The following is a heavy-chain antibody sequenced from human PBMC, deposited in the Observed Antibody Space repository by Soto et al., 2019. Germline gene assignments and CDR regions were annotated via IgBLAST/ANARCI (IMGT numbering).Heavy chain of an antibody. D-gene: IGHD2-8*01. J-gene: IGHJ4*02. V-gene: IGHV3-48*02. CDR2: ISSSGSTI. CDR3: ARDLRMVYAIDFDY. Sequence: PGGSLILSCAASGFTFSSYSMNWVRQAPGKGLEWVSYISSSGSTIYYADSVKGRFTISRDNAKNSLYLQMNSLRDEDTAVYYCARDLRMVYAIDFDYWGQGTLVTVSS. CDR1: GFTFSSYS.